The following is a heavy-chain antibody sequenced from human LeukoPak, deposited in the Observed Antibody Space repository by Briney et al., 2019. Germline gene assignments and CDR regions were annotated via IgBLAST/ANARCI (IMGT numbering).Heavy chain of an antibody. Sequence: PGGSLRLSCAASGFTFSSYWMSWVRQAPGKGLEWVANIKQDGSEKYYVDSAKGRFTISRDNAKNSLYLQMNSLRAEDTALYYCAKDRGAILTVTTMGDWGQGTLVTVSS. J-gene: IGHJ4*02. D-gene: IGHD4-17*01. CDR1: GFTFSSYW. V-gene: IGHV3-7*03. CDR2: IKQDGSEK. CDR3: AKDRGAILTVTTMGD.